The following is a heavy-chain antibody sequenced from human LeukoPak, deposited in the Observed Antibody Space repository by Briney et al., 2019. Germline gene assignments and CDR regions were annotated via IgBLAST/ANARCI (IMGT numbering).Heavy chain of an antibody. V-gene: IGHV4-4*07. Sequence: SETLSLTCTVSGGSISSYYWSWIRQPAGKGLEWIGRIYTSGSTNYNPSLKSRVTMSVDTSKNQFSLKLSSVTAADTAMYYCAREVADCGGYYYHHYMDVWGKGTTVTISS. CDR1: GGSISSYY. D-gene: IGHD4-23*01. CDR2: IYTSGST. CDR3: AREVADCGGYYYHHYMDV. J-gene: IGHJ6*03.